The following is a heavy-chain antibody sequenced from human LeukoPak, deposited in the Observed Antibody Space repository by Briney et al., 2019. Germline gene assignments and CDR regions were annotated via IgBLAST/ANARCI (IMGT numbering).Heavy chain of an antibody. CDR3: ARPIAVAGTGGAFDI. D-gene: IGHD6-19*01. J-gene: IGHJ3*02. CDR2: ISSNGGST. Sequence: PGGSLRLSCAASGFTFSSYAMHWVRQALGKGLEYVSAISSNGGSTYYANSVKGRFTISRDNSKNTLFLQMGSLRAEDMAVYYCARPIAVAGTGGAFDIWGQGTMVTVSS. CDR1: GFTFSSYA. V-gene: IGHV3-64*01.